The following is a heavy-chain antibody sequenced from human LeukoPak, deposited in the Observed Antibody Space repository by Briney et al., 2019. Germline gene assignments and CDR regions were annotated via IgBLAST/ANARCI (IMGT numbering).Heavy chain of an antibody. V-gene: IGHV3-30-3*01. D-gene: IGHD2-2*02. CDR3: ARLPGYCSSNSCYKMTIPFDY. CDR2: ISYDGNNK. Sequence: GGSLRLSCSASGFTFSSYSMHWVRQAPGKGLEWVAVISYDGNNKYDADSVKGRFTISRDNSKNTLYLQMNSLRAEDTAVYYCARLPGYCSSNSCYKMTIPFDYWGQGTLVTVSS. CDR1: GFTFSSYS. J-gene: IGHJ4*02.